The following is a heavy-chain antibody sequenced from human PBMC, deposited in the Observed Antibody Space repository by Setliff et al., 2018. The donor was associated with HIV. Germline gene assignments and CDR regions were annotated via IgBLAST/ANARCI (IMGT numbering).Heavy chain of an antibody. Sequence: GGSLRLSCAASGFTFSNYWMHWVRQAPGKGLVWVSHIINDGSATSYADSVKGRFTLSRDNAKNTLYLKMNSLRVEDTAVYYCARVVATSDYWGQGTLVTVSS. V-gene: IGHV3-74*01. J-gene: IGHJ4*02. CDR3: ARVVATSDY. CDR2: IINDGSAT. CDR1: GFTFSNYW. D-gene: IGHD5-12*01.